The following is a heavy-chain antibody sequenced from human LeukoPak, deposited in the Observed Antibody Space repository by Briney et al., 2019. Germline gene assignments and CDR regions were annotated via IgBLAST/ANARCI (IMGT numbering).Heavy chain of an antibody. V-gene: IGHV4-34*01. Sequence: SETLSLTCAVYGGSFSGYYWSWIRQPPGKGLEWIGSIYYSGSTYYNPSLKSRVTISVDTSKNQFSLKLSSVTAADTAVYYCARDRGPRSSDLDYWGQGTLVTVSS. CDR2: IYYSGST. D-gene: IGHD3-10*01. J-gene: IGHJ4*02. CDR1: GGSFSGYY. CDR3: ARDRGPRSSDLDY.